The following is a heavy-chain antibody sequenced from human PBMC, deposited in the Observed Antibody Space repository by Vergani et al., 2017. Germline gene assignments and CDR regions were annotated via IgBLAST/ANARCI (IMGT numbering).Heavy chain of an antibody. D-gene: IGHD3-22*01. CDR3: AVTMIVVVTNSEYFQH. V-gene: IGHV3-23*01. J-gene: IGHJ1*01. Sequence: EVQLLESGGGLVQPGGSLRLSCAASGFTFSSYAMSWVRQAPGKGLEWVSAISGSGGSTYYADSVKGRLTISRDTSKNTLYLQMNSLRAEDTAVYYCAVTMIVVVTNSEYFQHWGQGTLVTVSS. CDR2: ISGSGGST. CDR1: GFTFSSYA.